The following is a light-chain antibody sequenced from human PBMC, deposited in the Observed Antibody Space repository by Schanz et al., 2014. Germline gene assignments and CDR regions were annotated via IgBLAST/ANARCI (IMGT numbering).Light chain of an antibody. Sequence: EIVLTQSPGTLSLSPGERATLSCRASQSVSSSYLAWYQQKPGQAPRLLIYGASIRATGIPDRFSGSGSGTDFTLTISRLEPEDFAVYYCQQYGSSPPNTFGQGTKLEIK. CDR3: QQYGSSPPNT. CDR1: QSVSSSY. CDR2: GAS. J-gene: IGKJ2*01. V-gene: IGKV3-20*01.